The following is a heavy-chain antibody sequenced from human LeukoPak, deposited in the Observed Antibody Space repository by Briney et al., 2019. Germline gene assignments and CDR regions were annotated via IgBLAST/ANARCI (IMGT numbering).Heavy chain of an antibody. Sequence: PSETLSLTCTVSGGSISSSSYYWGWIRQPPGKGLEWIGSIYYRGSTYYNPSLKSRVTISVDTSKNQFSLKLSSVTAADTAVYYCARIVVNSSSPFDYWGQGTLVTVSS. D-gene: IGHD6-6*01. CDR2: IYYRGST. J-gene: IGHJ4*02. CDR3: ARIVVNSSSPFDY. V-gene: IGHV4-39*07. CDR1: GGSISSSSYY.